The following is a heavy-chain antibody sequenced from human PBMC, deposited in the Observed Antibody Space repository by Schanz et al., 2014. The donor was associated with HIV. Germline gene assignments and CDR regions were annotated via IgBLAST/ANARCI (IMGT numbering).Heavy chain of an antibody. J-gene: IGHJ6*02. Sequence: VQLLESGGGLVQPGGSLRLTCAASGFTFSSYGMHWVRQAPGKGLEWVAVIWYDGSNTYYGDSVKGRFTISRDNSKNSLSLLIKSLRAEDAAVYYCAKDRNYYESKYRGKGNYYYYYGMDVWGQGTTVTVS. CDR3: AKDRNYYESKYRGKGNYYYYYGMDV. CDR1: GFTFSSYG. V-gene: IGHV3-30*02. D-gene: IGHD3-22*01. CDR2: IWYDGSNT.